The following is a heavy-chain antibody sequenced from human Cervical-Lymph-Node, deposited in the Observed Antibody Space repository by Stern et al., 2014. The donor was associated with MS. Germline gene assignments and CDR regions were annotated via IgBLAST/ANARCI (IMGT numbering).Heavy chain of an antibody. D-gene: IGHD6-19*01. V-gene: IGHV1-18*01. Sequence: DQLVESGAEVKKPGASVKVSCKASGYTFTSYGISWVRQAPGQGLEWMGWISAYNGNTNYAQKLQGRVTMTTDTSTSTAYMELRSLRSDDTAVYYCARSSEVAANVGDFDYWGQGTLVTVSS. J-gene: IGHJ4*02. CDR1: GYTFTSYG. CDR3: ARSSEVAANVGDFDY. CDR2: ISAYNGNT.